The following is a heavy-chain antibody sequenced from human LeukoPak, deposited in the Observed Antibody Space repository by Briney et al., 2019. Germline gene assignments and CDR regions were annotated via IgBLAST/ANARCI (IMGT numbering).Heavy chain of an antibody. J-gene: IGHJ6*03. CDR1: GFTFSSYW. V-gene: IGHV3-7*01. D-gene: IGHD2-21*02. CDR3: ARGVQTVVVTAHDDKRDYYYYYMDV. CDR2: IKQDGSEK. Sequence: GGSLRLSCAASGFTFSSYWMSWVRQAPGKGLEWVANIKQDGSEKYYVDFVKGRFTISRDNAKNSLYLQMNSLRAEDTAVYYCARGVQTVVVTAHDDKRDYYYYYMDVWGKGTTVTISS.